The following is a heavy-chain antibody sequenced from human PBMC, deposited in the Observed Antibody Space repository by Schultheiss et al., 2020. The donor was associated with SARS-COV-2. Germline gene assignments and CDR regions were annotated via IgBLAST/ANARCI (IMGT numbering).Heavy chain of an antibody. CDR2: IYYSGST. Sequence: SQTLSLTCTVSGGSISSGDYYWSWIRQPPGKGLEWIGYIYYSGSTNYNPSLKSRVTISVDTSKNQFSLKLSSVTAADTAVYYCARGVDTAMGAPFDYWGQGTLVTVSS. CDR1: GGSISSGDYY. J-gene: IGHJ4*02. V-gene: IGHV4-30-4*01. CDR3: ARGVDTAMGAPFDY. D-gene: IGHD5-18*01.